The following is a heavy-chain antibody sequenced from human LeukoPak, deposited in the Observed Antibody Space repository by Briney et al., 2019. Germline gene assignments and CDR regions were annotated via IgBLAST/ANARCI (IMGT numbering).Heavy chain of an antibody. D-gene: IGHD3-22*01. Sequence: KESGPTLVKPTQTLTLTCTFSGFSLSTSGAGVGWIRQPPGKALEWLALIYWNDDKRYSPSLKSRLTITKDTSKNQVVLTMTNMDPVDTATYYCAQIVPYYYDSSGYYYYFDYWGQGTLVTVSS. V-gene: IGHV2-5*01. CDR1: GFSLSTSGAG. CDR2: IYWNDDK. CDR3: AQIVPYYYDSSGYYYYFDY. J-gene: IGHJ4*02.